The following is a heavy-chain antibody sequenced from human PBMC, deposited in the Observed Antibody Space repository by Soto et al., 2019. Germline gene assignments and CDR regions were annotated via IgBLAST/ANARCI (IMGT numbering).Heavy chain of an antibody. CDR1: GGSISSYY. CDR3: ARDRSVAGTRKYYYYGMDV. Sequence: SETLSLTCTVSGGSISSYYWSWIRQPPGKGLEWIGYIYYSGSTNYNPSLKSRVTISVDTSKNQFSLKLSSVTAADTAVYYCARDRSVAGTRKYYYYGMDVWGQGTTVT. V-gene: IGHV4-59*01. J-gene: IGHJ6*02. D-gene: IGHD6-19*01. CDR2: IYYSGST.